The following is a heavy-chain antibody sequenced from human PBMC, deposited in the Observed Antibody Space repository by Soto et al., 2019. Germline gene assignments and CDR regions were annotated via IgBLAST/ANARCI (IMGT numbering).Heavy chain of an antibody. D-gene: IGHD2-8*01. V-gene: IGHV1-69*18. Sequence: QVQAGQSGPEVKKLGSSVKVSCKASGGTFSSSVISWVRQAPVQGLEWMGRIIPIFGTADYAQKFPGRGTITADESTSTAYMERSSMRSEDTAVYYGASESGRTSGMDVWGQGTPITVSS. CDR1: GGTFSSSV. CDR2: IIPIFGTA. CDR3: ASESGRTSGMDV. J-gene: IGHJ6*02.